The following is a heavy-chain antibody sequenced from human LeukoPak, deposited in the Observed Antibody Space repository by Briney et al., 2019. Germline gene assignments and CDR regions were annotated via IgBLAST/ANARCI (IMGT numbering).Heavy chain of an antibody. Sequence: ASVKVSCKASGYTFTDYYIHWVRQAPGQGLEWMGLINPNSGGTNYARKFQGRVTMTRDTSISTAYMELSRLRSDDTAVYYCARDISGSYDYWGQGTLVTVSS. CDR3: ARDISGSYDY. CDR2: INPNSGGT. V-gene: IGHV1-2*02. CDR1: GYTFTDYY. D-gene: IGHD1-26*01. J-gene: IGHJ4*02.